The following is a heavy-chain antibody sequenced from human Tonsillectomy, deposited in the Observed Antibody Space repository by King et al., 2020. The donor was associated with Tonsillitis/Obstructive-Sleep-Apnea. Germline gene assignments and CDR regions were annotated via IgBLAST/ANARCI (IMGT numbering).Heavy chain of an antibody. CDR3: ATGYCTGGVCGALDC. CDR2: IKSKTDGETP. Sequence: QLVQSGGGLVKSGGSLRLSCAASGFTFSNAWMSWVRQVPGKGLEWVGRIKSKTDGETPDYAAPVKGRFTISRDDSKNTLYLQMNSLKTEDTAVYYCATGYCTGGVCGALDCWGQGTLVTVSS. CDR1: GFTFSNAW. V-gene: IGHV3-15*01. D-gene: IGHD2-8*02. J-gene: IGHJ4*02.